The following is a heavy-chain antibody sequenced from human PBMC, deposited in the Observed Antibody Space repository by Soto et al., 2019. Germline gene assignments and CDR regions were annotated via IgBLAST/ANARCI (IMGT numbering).Heavy chain of an antibody. V-gene: IGHV4-31*03. D-gene: IGHD2-8*01. CDR1: GGSISSGGYY. Sequence: SQTLSLTCTVSGGSISSGGYYWSWIRQHPGKGLEWIGYIYYSGSTYYNPSLKSRVTISVDTSKNQFSLKLSSVTAADTAVYYCARYWSMSGMVYAKNFDYWGQGTLVTVSS. CDR3: ARYWSMSGMVYAKNFDY. CDR2: IYYSGST. J-gene: IGHJ4*02.